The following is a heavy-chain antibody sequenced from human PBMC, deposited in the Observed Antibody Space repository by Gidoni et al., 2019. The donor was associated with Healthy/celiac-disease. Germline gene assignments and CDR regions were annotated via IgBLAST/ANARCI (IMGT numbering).Heavy chain of an antibody. Sequence: QVQLVESGGGVVQPGRSVRLSCAASGFTFSSYAMHWVRQAPVKGLEWVAVISYDGSNKYYADAVKGRFTISRDNSKNTLYLQMNSLRAEDTAVYYCARDLRVGYDFWSGLDPWGQGTLVTVSS. CDR3: ARDLRVGYDFWSGLDP. CDR2: ISYDGSNK. J-gene: IGHJ5*02. V-gene: IGHV3-30*04. D-gene: IGHD3-3*01. CDR1: GFTFSSYA.